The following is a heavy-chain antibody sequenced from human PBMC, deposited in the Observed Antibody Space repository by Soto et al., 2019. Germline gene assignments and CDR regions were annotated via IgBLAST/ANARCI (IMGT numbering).Heavy chain of an antibody. CDR2: ITGSGDRT. V-gene: IGHV3-23*01. D-gene: IGHD3-22*01. Sequence: GSLRLRCAGSGLSFSSFAMSWVRQAPGKGMEWVSTITGSGDRTYSPDSVRGRFTISRDNSKNTLYLQLNSLSAEDTAIYYCAKGYSANYYGVFDFWDQGYLVTVSS. CDR1: GLSFSSFA. CDR3: AKGYSANYYGVFDF. J-gene: IGHJ4*02.